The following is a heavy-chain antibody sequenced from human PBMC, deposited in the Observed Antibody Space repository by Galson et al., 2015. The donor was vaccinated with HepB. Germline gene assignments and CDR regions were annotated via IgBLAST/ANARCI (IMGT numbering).Heavy chain of an antibody. D-gene: IGHD5/OR15-5a*01. V-gene: IGHV3-7*01. J-gene: IGHJ5*01. CDR1: GFIFSSYW. Sequence: SLRLSCAASGFIFSSYWMTWVRQAPGKGLEWVANLNLDGSEKYYVDSVKGRFTISRDNTWNSLSLQMNSLRAEDTAVYYCVRGRGVYGWFDSWGHGTQVTVSS. CDR2: LNLDGSEK. CDR3: VRGRGVYGWFDS.